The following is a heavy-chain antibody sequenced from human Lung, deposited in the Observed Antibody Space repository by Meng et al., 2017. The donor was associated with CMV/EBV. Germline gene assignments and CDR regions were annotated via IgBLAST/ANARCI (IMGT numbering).Heavy chain of an antibody. D-gene: IGHD3-22*01. CDR2: ISYDGSIK. V-gene: IGHV3-30-3*01. Sequence: SLKISCAASGFTFSSYALHWVRQAPGKGLEWVAVISYDGSIKHYADSVKGRFSISRDNPKNTLYLQMNSLRADDTAVYYCARDRYYYDSNFDHWGQGTLVTVSS. CDR3: ARDRYYYDSNFDH. CDR1: GFTFSSYA. J-gene: IGHJ4*02.